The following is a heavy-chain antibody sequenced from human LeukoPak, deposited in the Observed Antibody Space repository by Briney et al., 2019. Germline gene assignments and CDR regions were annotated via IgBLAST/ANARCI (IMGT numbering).Heavy chain of an antibody. V-gene: IGHV3-21*01. CDR1: GFTFSSYS. CDR3: ARRGDFWSGYTYFDY. J-gene: IGHJ4*02. CDR2: IISDNSYI. Sequence: KPGGSLRLSCAASGFTFSSYSMNWVRQAPGKGLEWVSSIISDNSYIYYADSVKGRFTISRDNAKNSLYLQMNSLRAEDTAVYYCARRGDFWSGYTYFDYWGQGTLVTVSS. D-gene: IGHD3-3*01.